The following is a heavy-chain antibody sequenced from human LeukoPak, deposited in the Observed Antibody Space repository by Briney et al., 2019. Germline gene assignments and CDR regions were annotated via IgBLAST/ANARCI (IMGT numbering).Heavy chain of an antibody. Sequence: LETLSLTCTVSGGSISSSSYYWGWIRQPPGKGLEWIGSIYYSGSTYYNPSLKSRVTISADTPKNQFSLRLTSVTAADTAVYYCASLRVPGDFDYWGQGTPVTVSS. V-gene: IGHV4-39*07. CDR2: IYYSGST. CDR3: ASLRVPGDFDY. D-gene: IGHD3-16*01. J-gene: IGHJ4*02. CDR1: GGSISSSSYY.